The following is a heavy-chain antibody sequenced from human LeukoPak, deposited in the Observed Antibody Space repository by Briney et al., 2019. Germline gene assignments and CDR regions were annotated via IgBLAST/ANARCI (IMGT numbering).Heavy chain of an antibody. J-gene: IGHJ4*02. CDR1: GGSISSYY. Sequence: PSETLSLTCTVSGGSISSYYWSWIRQSPGKGLEWIGNVWHSGSTYYNPSLKSRITISVDTSKNQFSLSLSSVTVADTAVYYCARAGTNLGDYDFWGQGTLVTVSS. V-gene: IGHV4-59*12. CDR3: ARAGTNLGDYDF. CDR2: VWHSGST. D-gene: IGHD4-17*01.